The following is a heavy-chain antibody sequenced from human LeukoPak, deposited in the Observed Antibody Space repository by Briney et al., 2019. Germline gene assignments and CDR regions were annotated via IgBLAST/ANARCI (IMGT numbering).Heavy chain of an antibody. CDR3: ARPNYDFWSGYPNWFDP. CDR2: IYPNSGGT. D-gene: IGHD3-3*01. CDR1: GYTFTGNY. J-gene: IGHJ5*02. Sequence: ASVKVSCKASGYTFTGNYMHWGRQAPGQGLEWVGWIYPNSGGTNYEQKFQGRVTMTRDTSISAAYMELSRLRSDDTAVYYCARPNYDFWSGYPNWFDPWGQGTLVTVSS. V-gene: IGHV1-2*02.